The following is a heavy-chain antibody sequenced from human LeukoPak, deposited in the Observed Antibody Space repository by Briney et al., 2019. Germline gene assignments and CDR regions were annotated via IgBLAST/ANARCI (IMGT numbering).Heavy chain of an antibody. CDR2: ISAYNGNT. V-gene: IGHV1-18*01. CDR1: GYSFTDFG. D-gene: IGHD5-18*01. Sequence: ASVKVSCKASGYSFTDFGVSWVRQAPGQGLEWMGWISAYNGNTNYAQKFQDRVTMTMDTFASTAYMEVRSLESDDTAVYYCVRDVGDTTMIFFDYWGQGTLVTVSS. J-gene: IGHJ4*02. CDR3: VRDVGDTTMIFFDY.